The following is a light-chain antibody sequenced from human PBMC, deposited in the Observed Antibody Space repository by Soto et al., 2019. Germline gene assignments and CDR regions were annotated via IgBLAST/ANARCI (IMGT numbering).Light chain of an antibody. Sequence: DIVMTQSPDCLAVSLGERATINCKSSQSVLYSSNNQNYLAWYQQKPGQPPKLLIYWASTRESGVPDRFSGSGSETDFTLSISSLQAEDVAVYYCQQYYSLPYNFGQGTTLEIK. V-gene: IGKV4-1*01. CDR1: QSVLYSSNNQNY. CDR2: WAS. J-gene: IGKJ2*01. CDR3: QQYYSLPYN.